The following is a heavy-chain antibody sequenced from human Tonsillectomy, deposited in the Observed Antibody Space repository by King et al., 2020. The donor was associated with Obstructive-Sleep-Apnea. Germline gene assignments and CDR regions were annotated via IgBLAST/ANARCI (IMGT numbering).Heavy chain of an antibody. D-gene: IGHD1-26*01. V-gene: IGHV1-69*01. Sequence: VQLVESGNEMKKPGSSVKVSCKASGGSLKSYTLSWVRQAPGHGLEWVGGITPIFSKANYAQKFQGRATITADESSNTGYMELRSLTSEDTAIYYCARGGWEYSDSFLGAYWGQGTLVAVTS. CDR3: ARGGWEYSDSFLGAY. CDR2: ITPIFSKA. CDR1: GGSLKSYT. J-gene: IGHJ4*02.